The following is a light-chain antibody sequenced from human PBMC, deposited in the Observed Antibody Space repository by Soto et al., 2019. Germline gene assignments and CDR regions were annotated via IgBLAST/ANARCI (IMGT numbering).Light chain of an antibody. V-gene: IGLV1-44*01. CDR3: ASWDDSLNGPV. CDR2: SDN. J-gene: IGLJ3*02. CDR1: SSNIVSYS. Sequence: QSVLTQPPSASGTPGQRVTMSCSGSSSNIVSYSVSWYLHLPGTATKLLIYSDNQRPSGVPDRFSGSKSGTSASLAISGLQSEDEADYYCASWDDSLNGPVFGGGTKLTVL.